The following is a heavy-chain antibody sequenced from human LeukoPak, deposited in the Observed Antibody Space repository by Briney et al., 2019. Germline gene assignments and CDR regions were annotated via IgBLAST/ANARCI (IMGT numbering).Heavy chain of an antibody. J-gene: IGHJ6*03. CDR1: GGSISSYY. CDR3: ARGMRGHYGDYEGYMDV. D-gene: IGHD4-17*01. Sequence: PSETLSLTCTVSGGSISSYYGSWIRQPPGKGLEWIGYINYSGSTNYNPSLKSRVTISVDTSKNQFSLKLSSVTAADTAVYYCARGMRGHYGDYEGYMDVWGKGTTVTISS. V-gene: IGHV4-59*01. CDR2: INYSGST.